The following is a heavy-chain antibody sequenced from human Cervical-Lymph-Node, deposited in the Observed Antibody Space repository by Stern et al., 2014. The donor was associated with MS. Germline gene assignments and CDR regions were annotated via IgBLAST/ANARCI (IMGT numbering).Heavy chain of an antibody. J-gene: IGHJ6*02. Sequence: VQLLQSGAEVKKPGESLKISCKGSGYTFTNNWIAWVRQMPGKGLEWMGIIYPDDSDIRYSPSLQGQVTISADKSISTASLRWSSLKAADSAVYYCARPPPRRKWDDPNYGMDVWGQGTTVTVSS. V-gene: IGHV5-51*03. D-gene: IGHD1-1*01. CDR3: ARPPPRRKWDDPNYGMDV. CDR1: GYTFTNNW. CDR2: IYPDDSDI.